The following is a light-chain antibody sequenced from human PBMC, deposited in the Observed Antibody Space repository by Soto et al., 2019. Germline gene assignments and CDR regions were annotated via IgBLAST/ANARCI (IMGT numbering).Light chain of an antibody. CDR2: GAS. CDR3: QQSYSISIT. CDR1: QTIDTS. V-gene: IGKV1-39*01. Sequence: DIQMTQSPPSLSASVGDRVTIACRASQTIDTSLNWYQQKPGKAPKLLIYGASSLQSGVPSRFSGSGSGTDFTLTISSLQPDDFATYSCQQSYSISITFGPGTKVDIK. J-gene: IGKJ3*01.